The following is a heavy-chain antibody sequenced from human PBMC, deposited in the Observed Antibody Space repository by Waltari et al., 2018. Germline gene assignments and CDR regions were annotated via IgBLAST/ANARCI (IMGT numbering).Heavy chain of an antibody. V-gene: IGHV1-8*01. CDR3: ARESVVIADYYYYGMDV. D-gene: IGHD2-21*01. CDR2: MKPNSDNT. Sequence: QVQLVQSGAEVKKPGASVKVSCKASGYTFTSYDINWVRQATGQGLEWMGWMKPNSDNTGYAQKFQGRVTRTRNTSISTAYMELSSRRSEDTAVYYCARESVVIADYYYYGMDVWGQGTTVTVSS. J-gene: IGHJ6*02. CDR1: GYTFTSYD.